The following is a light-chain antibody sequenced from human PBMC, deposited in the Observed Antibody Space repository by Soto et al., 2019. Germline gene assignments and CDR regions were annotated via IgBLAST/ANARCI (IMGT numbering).Light chain of an antibody. J-gene: IGLJ3*02. V-gene: IGLV1-44*01. CDR1: NSNIGRYS. CDR3: AAWDDKLNGPL. CDR2: SDD. Sequence: QSVLTQPPSLSGTPGQRGTISWSGSNSNIGRYSVNWYQHFPGTAPKILIYSDDERPSWVPDRFSGSKSGTSASLAISGLQSEDEAEYYCAAWDDKLNGPLFGGGTKVTVL.